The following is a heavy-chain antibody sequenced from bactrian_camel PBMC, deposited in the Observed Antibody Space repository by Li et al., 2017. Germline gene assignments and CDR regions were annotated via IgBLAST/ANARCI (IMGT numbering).Heavy chain of an antibody. Sequence: HVQLVESGGGSVQAGGSLRLSCGASGSIYGDACVGWLRQAPGKKREGVAAIDSDGIASYADSVKGRFSISKDNAKNTLYLQMNSLKPEDSAMYYCAADLARYCGAFSGFFARASWGQGTQVTVS. V-gene: IGHV3S53*01. D-gene: IGHD2*01. J-gene: IGHJ4*01. CDR2: IDSDGIA. CDR3: AADLARYCGAFSGFFARAS. CDR1: GSIYGDAC.